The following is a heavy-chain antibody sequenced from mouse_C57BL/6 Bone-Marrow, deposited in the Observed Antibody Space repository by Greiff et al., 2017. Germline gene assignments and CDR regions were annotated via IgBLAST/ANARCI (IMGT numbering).Heavy chain of an antibody. Sequence: QVQLQQPGAELVKPGASVKLSCKASGYTFTSYWMQWVKQRPGQGLEWIGEIDPSDSYTNYNQKFKGKATLTVDTSSSTAYMQLSSLTSEDSAVYYCARDYGSSLYWYCDVWGTGTTVTVSS. CDR1: GYTFTSYW. V-gene: IGHV1-50*01. CDR3: ARDYGSSLYWYCDV. D-gene: IGHD1-1*01. J-gene: IGHJ1*03. CDR2: IDPSDSYT.